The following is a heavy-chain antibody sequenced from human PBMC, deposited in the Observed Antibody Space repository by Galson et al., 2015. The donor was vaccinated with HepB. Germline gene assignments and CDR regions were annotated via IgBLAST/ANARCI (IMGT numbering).Heavy chain of an antibody. CDR3: ARTRIAARPLGWFDP. J-gene: IGHJ5*02. Sequence: SVKVSCMASGYTFTSYAMNWVRQAPGQGLEWMGWINTNTGNPTYAQGFTGRFVFSLDTSVSTAYLQISSLKAEDTAVYYCARTRIAARPLGWFDPWGQGTLVTVSS. D-gene: IGHD6-6*01. CDR2: INTNTGNP. V-gene: IGHV7-4-1*02. CDR1: GYTFTSYA.